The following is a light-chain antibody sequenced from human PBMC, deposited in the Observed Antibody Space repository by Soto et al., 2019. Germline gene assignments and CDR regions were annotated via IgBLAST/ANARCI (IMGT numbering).Light chain of an antibody. Sequence: IVMAQSPATVSASPGERVTLSCRASQSVSGNVAWYQQKPGQPPRLLVYGASTTATDIPARFFGSGSETEFTPTITRLQSEDFGTYYCQQFNTWPRTFGQGTKVEIK. CDR1: QSVSGN. CDR3: QQFNTWPRT. CDR2: GAS. V-gene: IGKV3-15*01. J-gene: IGKJ1*01.